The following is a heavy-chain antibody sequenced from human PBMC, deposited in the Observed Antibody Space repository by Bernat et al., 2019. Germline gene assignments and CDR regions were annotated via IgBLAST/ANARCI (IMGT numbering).Heavy chain of an antibody. CDR1: GGSFSTYY. J-gene: IGHJ6*02. Sequence: QLQLQESGAGLLKPSETLSLTCTIYGGSFSTYYWNWFRQPPGKGLEWIGEINHSGDTNYNPSLKSRVIITVDSSKNQFSLKLNSVTAADTAVYYCAPCCYYGIDVWGQGTTVTVSS. D-gene: IGHD3-10*01. V-gene: IGHV4-34*01. CDR2: INHSGDT. CDR3: APCCYYGIDV.